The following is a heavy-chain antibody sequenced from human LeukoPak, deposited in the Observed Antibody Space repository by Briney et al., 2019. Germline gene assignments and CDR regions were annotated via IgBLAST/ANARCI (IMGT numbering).Heavy chain of an antibody. J-gene: IGHJ6*02. CDR1: GYTFTSYD. CDR3: ASSRDDYYYYGMDV. Sequence: ASVKVSCKASGYTFTSYDINCVRQATGQGLEWMGWMNPNSGNTGYAQKFQGRVTMTRNTSISTAYMELSSLRSEDTAVYYCASSRDDYYYYGMDVWGQGTTVTVSS. CDR2: MNPNSGNT. V-gene: IGHV1-8*01.